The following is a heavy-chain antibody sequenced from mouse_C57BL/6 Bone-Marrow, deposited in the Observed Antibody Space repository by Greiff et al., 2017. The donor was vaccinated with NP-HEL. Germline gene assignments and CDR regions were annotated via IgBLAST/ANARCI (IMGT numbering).Heavy chain of an antibody. Sequence: DVMLVESGEGLVKPGGSLKLSCAASGFTFSSYAMSWVRQTPEKRLEWVAYISSGGDYIYYADTVKGRFTISRDNARNTLYLQMSSLKSEDTAMYYCTRQLLRPYYFDYWGQGTTLTVSS. D-gene: IGHD1-2*01. J-gene: IGHJ2*01. CDR2: ISSGGDYI. V-gene: IGHV5-9-1*02. CDR1: GFTFSSYA. CDR3: TRQLLRPYYFDY.